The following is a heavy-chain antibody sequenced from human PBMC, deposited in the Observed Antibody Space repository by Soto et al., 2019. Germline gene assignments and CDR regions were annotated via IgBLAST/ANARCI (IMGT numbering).Heavy chain of an antibody. D-gene: IGHD4-17*01. V-gene: IGHV3-23*01. CDR3: GKDPNGDYIGAFDI. J-gene: IGHJ3*02. CDR1: GFIFSNDA. CDR2: IGSSGDTT. Sequence: GGSLRLSCAASGFIFSNDAMSWVRQAPGKGLEWVSGIGSSGDTTKLADSVKGRFTISRDNSKNTLYLQMNSLRAEDTALYYCGKDPNGDYIGAFDIWGQGTMVTVS.